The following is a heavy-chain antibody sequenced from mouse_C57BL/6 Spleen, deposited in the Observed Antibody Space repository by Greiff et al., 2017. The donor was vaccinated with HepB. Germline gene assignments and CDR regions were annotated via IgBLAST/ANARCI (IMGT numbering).Heavy chain of an antibody. CDR2: IDPEDGET. CDR3: ARGAYYSNYVLSYFDY. J-gene: IGHJ2*01. D-gene: IGHD2-5*01. CDR1: GFNIKDYY. Sequence: EVQLVESGAELVKPGASVKLSCTASGFNIKDYYMHWVKQRTEQGLEWIGRIDPEDGETKYAPKFQGKATITADTSSNTAYLQLSSLTSEDTAVYYCARGAYYSNYVLSYFDYWGQGTTLTVSS. V-gene: IGHV14-2*01.